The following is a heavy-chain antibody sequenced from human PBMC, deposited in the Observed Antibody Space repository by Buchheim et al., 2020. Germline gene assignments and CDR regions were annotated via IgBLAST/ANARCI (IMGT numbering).Heavy chain of an antibody. CDR3: AGVPEAAAAINFDY. CDR1: GGSISSGSYY. D-gene: IGHD6-13*01. V-gene: IGHV4-61*02. Sequence: QVQLQESGPGLVKPSQTLSLTCTVSGGSISSGSYYWSWIRQPAGKGLEWIGRIYTSGSTNYNPSLKSRVTISVDTSKNQFSLKLSSVTAADTAVYYCAGVPEAAAAINFDYWGQGTL. CDR2: IYTSGST. J-gene: IGHJ4*02.